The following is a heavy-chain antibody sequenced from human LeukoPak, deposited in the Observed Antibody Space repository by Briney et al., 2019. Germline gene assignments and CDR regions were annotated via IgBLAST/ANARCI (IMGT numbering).Heavy chain of an antibody. CDR1: GYSISSGYY. J-gene: IGHJ5*02. V-gene: IGHV4-38-2*02. Sequence: PSETLSLTCTVSGYSISSGYYWGWIRQPPGKGLEWIGSIYHSGSTYYNPSLKSRVTISVDTSKNQFSLKLSSVTAADTAVYYCARTYCSSTSCDRRWFDPWGQGTLVTVSS. D-gene: IGHD2-2*01. CDR3: ARTYCSSTSCDRRWFDP. CDR2: IYHSGST.